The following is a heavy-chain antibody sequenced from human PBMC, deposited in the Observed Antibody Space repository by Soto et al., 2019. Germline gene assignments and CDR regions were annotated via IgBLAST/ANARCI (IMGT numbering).Heavy chain of an antibody. J-gene: IGHJ6*02. Sequence: PGGSLRLSCAASGFTFSSCAMGWARQAPGKGLEWVSDIIDSGASTYYADAVKGRFTISRDNSKSTLFLQMNSPRAEDTAVYYCGKGRSYYYYYGVDVWGQGTTVTVSS. D-gene: IGHD1-26*01. CDR1: GFTFSSCA. CDR3: GKGRSYYYYYGVDV. CDR2: IIDSGAST. V-gene: IGHV3-23*01.